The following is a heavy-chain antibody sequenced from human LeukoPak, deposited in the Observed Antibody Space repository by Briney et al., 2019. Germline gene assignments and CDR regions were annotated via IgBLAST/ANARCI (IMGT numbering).Heavy chain of an antibody. CDR1: GFTFSSYA. V-gene: IGHV3-23*01. CDR3: AKVVVGGRLGVVIGGFDY. J-gene: IGHJ4*02. CDR2: ISGSGGST. D-gene: IGHD3-3*01. Sequence: GGSLRLSCAASGFTFSSYAMNWVRQAPGKGLEWVSAISGSGGSTYYADSVKGRFTISRDNSKNTLYLQMNSLRAEDTAVYYCAKVVVGGRLGVVIGGFDYWGQGTLVTVSS.